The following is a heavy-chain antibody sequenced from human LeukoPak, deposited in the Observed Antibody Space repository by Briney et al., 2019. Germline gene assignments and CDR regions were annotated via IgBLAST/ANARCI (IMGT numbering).Heavy chain of an antibody. CDR2: ISGSGGST. D-gene: IGHD6-6*01. V-gene: IGHV3-23*01. J-gene: IGHJ4*02. CDR1: GFTFSSYA. CDR3: AREPLSIAAQPSGGYYFDY. Sequence: PGGSLRLSCAASGFTFSSYAMSWVRRAPGKGLEWVSAISGSGGSTYYADSVKGRFTISRDNSKNTLYLQMNSLRAEDTAVYYCAREPLSIAAQPSGGYYFDYWGQGTLVTVSS.